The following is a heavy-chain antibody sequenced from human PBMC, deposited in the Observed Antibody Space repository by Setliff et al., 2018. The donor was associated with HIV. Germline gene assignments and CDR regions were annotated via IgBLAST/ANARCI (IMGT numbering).Heavy chain of an antibody. D-gene: IGHD6-13*01. CDR1: GGSMRSNIYY. CDR3: ARGGYSSSWYVGGEYYFDY. V-gene: IGHV4-39*07. J-gene: IGHJ4*02. CDR2: IHLSDT. Sequence: SETLSLTCSVSGGSMRSNIYYWGWIRLSPTKGLEWIGSIHLSDTYYNPSLKSRVTISVDTSKNQFSLKLSSVTAADTAVYYCARGGYSSSWYVGGEYYFDYWGQGTLVTVSS.